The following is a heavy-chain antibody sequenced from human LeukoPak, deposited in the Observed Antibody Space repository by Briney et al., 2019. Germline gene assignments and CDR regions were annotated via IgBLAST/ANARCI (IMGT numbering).Heavy chain of an antibody. J-gene: IGHJ6*03. CDR2: IYYSGST. D-gene: IGHD2-2*01. V-gene: IGHV4-31*03. CDR3: ARGPYQLLTYYYYYYMDV. Sequence: NPSETLSLTCTVSGGSISSGGYYWSWIRQHPGKGLEWIGYIYYSGSTYYNPSLKSRVTISVDTSKNQFSLKLSSVTAADTAVYYCARGPYQLLTYYYYYYMDVWGKGTTVTVSS. CDR1: GGSISSGGYY.